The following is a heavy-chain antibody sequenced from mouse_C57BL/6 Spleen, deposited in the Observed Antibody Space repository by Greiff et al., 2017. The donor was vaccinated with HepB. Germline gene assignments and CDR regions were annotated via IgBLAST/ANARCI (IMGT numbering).Heavy chain of an antibody. CDR3: ARTVYYYGSSPDPYWYFDV. V-gene: IGHV1-18*01. CDR1: GYTFTDYN. J-gene: IGHJ1*03. CDR2: INPNNGGT. D-gene: IGHD1-1*01. Sequence: EVHLVESGPELVKPGASVKIPCKASGYTFTDYNMDWVKQSHGKSLEWIGDINPNNGGTIYNQKFKGKATLTVDKSSSTAYMELRSLTSEDTAVYYCARTVYYYGSSPDPYWYFDVWGTGTTVTVSS.